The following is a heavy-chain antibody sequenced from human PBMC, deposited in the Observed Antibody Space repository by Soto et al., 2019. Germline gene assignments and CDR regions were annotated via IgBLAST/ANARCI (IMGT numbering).Heavy chain of an antibody. J-gene: IGHJ1*01. Sequence: ASVKVSCKASGYTFTSYGISWVRQAPGQGLEWMGWISAYNGNTNYAQKLQGRVTMPTDTSTSTAYMELRSLRSDDTAVYYCARVGGIYCGGDCYSTYFQHWGQGTLVTLSS. CDR1: GYTFTSYG. V-gene: IGHV1-18*01. CDR2: ISAYNGNT. D-gene: IGHD2-21*02. CDR3: ARVGGIYCGGDCYSTYFQH.